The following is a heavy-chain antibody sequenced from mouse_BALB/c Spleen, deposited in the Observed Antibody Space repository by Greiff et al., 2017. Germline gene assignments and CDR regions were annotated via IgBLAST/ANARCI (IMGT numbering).Heavy chain of an antibody. V-gene: IGHV5-12-2*01. J-gene: IGHJ2*01. CDR2: ISNGGGST. CDR3: ARQNFDY. Sequence: EVKLMESGGGLVKPGGSLKLSCAASGFTFSSYAMSWVRQTPEKRLEWVAYISNGGGSTYYPDTVKGRFTISRDNAKNTLYLQMSSLKSEDTAMYYCARQNFDYWGQGTTLTVSS. CDR1: GFTFSSYA.